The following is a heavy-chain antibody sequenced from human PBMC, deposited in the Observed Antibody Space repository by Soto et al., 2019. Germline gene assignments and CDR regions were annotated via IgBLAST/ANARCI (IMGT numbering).Heavy chain of an antibody. D-gene: IGHD5-18*01. V-gene: IGHV1-69*13. Sequence: SVKVSCKASGGTFSSYAISWVRQAPGQGLEWMGGIIPIFGTANYAQKFQGRVTITADESTSTAYMELSSLRSEDTAVYYCAARGYSYGSYYYGMDVWGQWTTVTVSS. J-gene: IGHJ6*02. CDR2: IIPIFGTA. CDR3: AARGYSYGSYYYGMDV. CDR1: GGTFSSYA.